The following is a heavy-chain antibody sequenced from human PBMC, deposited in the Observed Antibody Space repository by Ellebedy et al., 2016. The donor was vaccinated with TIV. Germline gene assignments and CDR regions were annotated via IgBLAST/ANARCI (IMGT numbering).Heavy chain of an antibody. CDR3: ARHSGGGQGVFDI. CDR1: GYSFTNYW. D-gene: IGHD4-23*01. Sequence: KVSCKASGYSFTNYWITWVRQMPGKGVEWMGKIDPSDSQITYSPSFQGHVTISADTSIRTAYLRWSSLRASDTAIYYCARHSGGGQGVFDIWGLGTIVTVSS. CDR2: IDPSDSQI. V-gene: IGHV5-10-1*01. J-gene: IGHJ3*02.